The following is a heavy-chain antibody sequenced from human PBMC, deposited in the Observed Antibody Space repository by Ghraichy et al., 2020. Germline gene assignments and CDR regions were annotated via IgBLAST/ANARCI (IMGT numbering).Heavy chain of an antibody. CDR1: GGSFSGYY. V-gene: IGHV4-34*01. CDR3: ARSGYYDFWSGYRQNWFDP. Sequence: ETLSLTCAVYGGSFSGYYWSWIRQPPGKGLEWIGEINHSGSTNYNPSLKSRVTISVDTSKNQFSLKLSSVTAADTAVYYCARSGYYDFWSGYRQNWFDPWGQGTLVTVSS. D-gene: IGHD3-3*01. CDR2: INHSGST. J-gene: IGHJ5*02.